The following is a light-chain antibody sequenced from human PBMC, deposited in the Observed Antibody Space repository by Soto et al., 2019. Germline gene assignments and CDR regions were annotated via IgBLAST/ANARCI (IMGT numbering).Light chain of an antibody. Sequence: QSVLTQPASVSGSPGQSITISCTGTSSDVGSCNCVSWYQQHPGKAPTLMIYEVNKLPSGISNRFSGSKSGNTASLTISGLQAEDEADYYCCSSVGSPNWVFGGGTKLTVL. J-gene: IGLJ3*02. CDR2: EVN. CDR1: SSDVGSCNC. CDR3: CSSVGSPNWV. V-gene: IGLV2-23*02.